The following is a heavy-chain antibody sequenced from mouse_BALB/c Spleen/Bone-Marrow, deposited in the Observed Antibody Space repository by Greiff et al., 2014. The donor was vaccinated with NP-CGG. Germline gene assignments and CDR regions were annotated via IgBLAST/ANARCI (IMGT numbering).Heavy chain of an antibody. Sequence: VQLQQSGAELVKPGASVKLSCKASGYTFTSYWMHWVKQRPGQGLEWIGEIDPSDSYTNYNQKFKGKATLTVNKSSSTAYMQLSSLTSEGSAVYYCAPRLDYWGQGTTLTVSS. CDR2: IDPSDSYT. CDR3: APRLDY. CDR1: GYTFTSYW. V-gene: IGHV1-69*02. J-gene: IGHJ2*01.